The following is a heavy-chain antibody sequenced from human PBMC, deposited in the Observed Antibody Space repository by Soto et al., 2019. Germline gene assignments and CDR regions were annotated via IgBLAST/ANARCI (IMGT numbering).Heavy chain of an antibody. Sequence: QVQLQESGPGLVKPSETLSLTCTVSGGSISSYYWSWIRQPPGKGLEWIGYSNYSGSTNYNPSLGSRVTISVDTSKNQFYQKLSSVTAADTAVYYCARGMGLNFDYWGQGTLVTVSS. CDR1: GGSISSYY. J-gene: IGHJ4*02. D-gene: IGHD6-13*01. V-gene: IGHV4-59*08. CDR3: ARGMGLNFDY. CDR2: SNYSGST.